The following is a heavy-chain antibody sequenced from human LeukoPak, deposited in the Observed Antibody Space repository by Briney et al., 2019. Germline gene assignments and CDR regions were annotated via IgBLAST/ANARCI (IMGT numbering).Heavy chain of an antibody. Sequence: GGSLRLSCAASGFIFKNYAMSWVRQAPGKGLEWVSIISGTSDTTRYGDSVRGRFTTSRDNPRNTLYLQMNSLRVDDTAVYYCAKADATIGGAFDNWGQGTMVTVSS. V-gene: IGHV3-23*01. CDR2: ISGTSDTT. CDR1: GFIFKNYA. CDR3: AKADATIGGAFDN. J-gene: IGHJ3*02. D-gene: IGHD3-3*01.